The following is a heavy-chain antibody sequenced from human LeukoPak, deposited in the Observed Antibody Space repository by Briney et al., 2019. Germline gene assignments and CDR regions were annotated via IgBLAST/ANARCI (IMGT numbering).Heavy chain of an antibody. CDR1: GYTFTSYD. CDR3: ARVELLWFGELLSPSWFDP. CDR2: MNPNSGNT. D-gene: IGHD3-10*01. V-gene: IGHV1-8*01. Sequence: ASVKVSCKASGYTFTSYDINWVRQATGQGLEWMGWMNPNSGNTGYAQKFQGRVTMTRNTSISTAYMELSSLRSEDTAVYYCARVELLWFGELLSPSWFDPWGQGTLVTVSS. J-gene: IGHJ5*02.